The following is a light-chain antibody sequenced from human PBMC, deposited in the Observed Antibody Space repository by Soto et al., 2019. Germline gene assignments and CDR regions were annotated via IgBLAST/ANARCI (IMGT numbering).Light chain of an antibody. CDR2: AAS. V-gene: IGKV1-12*01. J-gene: IGKJ5*01. Sequence: DIQMTHSPSSVCASVGEGVTIACRASQDISSWVAWYQQKPGKAPKLLIFAASNLQSGVPSRFSGSGSGTDFTLTINSLQPEDFASYYCQQTYTGANFGQGTRLEI. CDR1: QDISSW. CDR3: QQTYTGAN.